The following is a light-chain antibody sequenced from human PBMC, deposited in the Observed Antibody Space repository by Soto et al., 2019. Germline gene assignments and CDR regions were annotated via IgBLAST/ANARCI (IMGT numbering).Light chain of an antibody. Sequence: QSALTQPPSASGSPGQSVTISCTGTSSDVGNYNYVSWYQQHPGKAPKLMIYEVTKRPSGVPDRLSGSKSGNTASLTVSGLQAEDEADYYCSSYAGSKTLFGGGTKLTVL. CDR1: SSDVGNYNY. CDR2: EVT. J-gene: IGLJ3*02. V-gene: IGLV2-8*01. CDR3: SSYAGSKTL.